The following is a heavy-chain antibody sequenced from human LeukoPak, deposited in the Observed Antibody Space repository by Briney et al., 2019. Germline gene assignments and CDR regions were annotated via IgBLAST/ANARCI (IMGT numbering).Heavy chain of an antibody. J-gene: IGHJ4*02. V-gene: IGHV4-34*01. Sequence: SETLSLTCAVYGGSFSGYYWSWIRQPPGKGLEWIGEINHSGSTNYNPPLKSRVTISVDTSKNQFSLKLSSVTAADTAVYYCARGRPYYDFWSGYYCYFDYWGQGTLVTVSS. CDR3: ARGRPYYDFWSGYYCYFDY. CDR1: GGSFSGYY. D-gene: IGHD3-3*01. CDR2: INHSGST.